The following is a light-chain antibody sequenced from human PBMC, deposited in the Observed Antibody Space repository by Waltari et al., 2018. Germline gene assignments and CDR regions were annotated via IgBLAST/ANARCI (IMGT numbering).Light chain of an antibody. CDR1: QHVCTY. V-gene: IGKV1-39*01. CDR2: AAS. CDR3: QQGYNSPPT. J-gene: IGKJ2*01. Sequence: DIQLTQSPSSLYESVGNRVTVHCLASQHVCTYLNWYQQQPGKAPKLLIYAASSLNTGVPSRFSGSGSGTEFSLTISSLQPEDFATYYCQQGYNSPPTFGQGTKLESK.